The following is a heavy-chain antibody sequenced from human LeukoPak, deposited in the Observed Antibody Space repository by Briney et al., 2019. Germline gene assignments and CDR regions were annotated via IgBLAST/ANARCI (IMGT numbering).Heavy chain of an antibody. CDR1: GFTFSSYA. CDR2: ISYDGSNK. D-gene: IGHD5-18*01. J-gene: IGHJ4*02. CDR3: ARATAMVYYFDY. V-gene: IGHV3-30*04. Sequence: PGRSLRLSCAASGFTFSSYAMHWVRQAPGKGLEWVAVISYDGSNKYYADSVKGRFTISRDSSKNTLYLQMNSLRAEDTAVYYCARATAMVYYFDYWGQGTLVTVSS.